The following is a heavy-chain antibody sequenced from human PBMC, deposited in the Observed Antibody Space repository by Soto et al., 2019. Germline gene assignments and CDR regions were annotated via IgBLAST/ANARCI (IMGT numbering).Heavy chain of an antibody. V-gene: IGHV3-23*01. D-gene: IGHD2-15*01. CDR2: ISGSGGST. J-gene: IGHJ5*02. CDR1: GFTFSSYA. Sequence: PGGSLRLSCAASGFTFSSYAMSWVRQAPGKGLEWVSAISGSGGSTYYADSVKGRFTISRDNSKNTLYLQMNSLRAEDTAVYYCAKYHIVVVVAAASNWFDPWGQGTLVTVSS. CDR3: AKYHIVVVVAAASNWFDP.